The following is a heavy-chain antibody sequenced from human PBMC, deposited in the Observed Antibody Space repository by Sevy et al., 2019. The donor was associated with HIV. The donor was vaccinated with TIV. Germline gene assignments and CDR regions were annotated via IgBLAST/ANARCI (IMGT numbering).Heavy chain of an antibody. CDR2: IAYDGSNK. CDR1: GFVFSSYA. J-gene: IGHJ3*02. V-gene: IGHV3-30*04. Sequence: GGSLRLSCTASGFVFSSYAMHWVRQAPGKGLEWVAFIAYDGSNKNYADSVKGRFPLSRDNSKNPLYLQMNGLGAEDTAGYYCARPRFLEWLSSAAFDIWGQGTMVTVSS. CDR3: ARPRFLEWLSSAAFDI. D-gene: IGHD3-3*01.